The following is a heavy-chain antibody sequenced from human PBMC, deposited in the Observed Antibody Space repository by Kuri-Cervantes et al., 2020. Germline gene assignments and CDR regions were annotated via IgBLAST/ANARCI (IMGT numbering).Heavy chain of an antibody. Sequence: ASVKVSCKASGYTFTTYAMHWVRQAPGQRLEWMGWINAGNGNTKYSQKFQGRVTITRDISASTAYMELSSLRSEDTAVYYCASSSWYEPFDYWGQGTLVTVSS. V-gene: IGHV1-3*01. CDR3: ASSSWYEPFDY. CDR2: INAGNGNT. CDR1: GYTFTTYA. D-gene: IGHD6-13*01. J-gene: IGHJ4*02.